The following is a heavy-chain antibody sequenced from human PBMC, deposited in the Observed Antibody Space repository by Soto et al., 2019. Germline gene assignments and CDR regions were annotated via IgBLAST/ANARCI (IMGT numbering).Heavy chain of an antibody. CDR2: IKTDGGEE. J-gene: IGHJ4*02. D-gene: IGHD2-8*02. CDR1: GFTFSGYW. Sequence: DVHLVESGGGLVQPGGSLRLSCVASGFTFSGYWRSWVRQAPGKGLEWVATIKTDGGEEYYVDSVRGRFTISRDNARDSLFLQMNGLRVEDTAIYYCATYSDCTGGGCSANPDHWGQGTLVTVSS. V-gene: IGHV3-7*01. CDR3: ATYSDCTGGGCSANPDH.